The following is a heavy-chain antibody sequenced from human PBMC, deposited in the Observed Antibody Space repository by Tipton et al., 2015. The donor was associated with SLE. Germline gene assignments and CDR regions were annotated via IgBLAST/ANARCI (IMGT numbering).Heavy chain of an antibody. D-gene: IGHD3-10*01. CDR3: AKGRYYYGSGSYLNWFDP. J-gene: IGHJ5*02. CDR2: ISSSSSYT. Sequence: GSLRLSCAASGFTFSSYEMNWVRQAPGKGLEWVSYISSSSSYTNYADSVKGRFTISRDNAKNSLYLQMNSLRAEDTAVYYCAKGRYYYGSGSYLNWFDPWGQGTLVTVSS. CDR1: GFTFSSYE. V-gene: IGHV3-48*03.